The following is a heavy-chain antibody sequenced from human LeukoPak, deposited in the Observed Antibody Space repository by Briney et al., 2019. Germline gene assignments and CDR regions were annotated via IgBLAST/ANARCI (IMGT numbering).Heavy chain of an antibody. V-gene: IGHV3-33*08. CDR1: GFTFSSYG. Sequence: GGSLRLSCAASGFTFSSYGMHWVRQAPGKGLERVAVIWSHGNRKHHSDSVEGRFAISRDNSKNILYLQMNNLRAEDTALYYCARDSAADDNDFDVWGQGTMVTVSS. D-gene: IGHD6-25*01. CDR2: IWSHGNRK. CDR3: ARDSAADDNDFDV. J-gene: IGHJ3*01.